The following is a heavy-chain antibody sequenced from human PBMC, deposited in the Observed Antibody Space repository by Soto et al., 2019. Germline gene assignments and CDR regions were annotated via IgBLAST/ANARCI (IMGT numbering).Heavy chain of an antibody. J-gene: IGHJ3*02. D-gene: IGHD3-10*01. CDR3: AKVPARIYGSGSYFGAFDI. V-gene: IGHV3-23*01. Sequence: GGSLRLSCAASGFTFSSYAMSWVRQAPGKGLEWVSAISGSGGRTYYAETVKGRFTISRDNSKNTLYLQMNSLRAEDTAVYYCAKVPARIYGSGSYFGAFDIWGQGTMVTVSS. CDR1: GFTFSSYA. CDR2: ISGSGGRT.